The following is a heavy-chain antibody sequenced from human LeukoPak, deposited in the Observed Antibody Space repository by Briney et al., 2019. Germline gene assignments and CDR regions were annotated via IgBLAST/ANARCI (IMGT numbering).Heavy chain of an antibody. Sequence: GGSLRLSCAASGFTFSSYGMHWVRQAPGKGLEWVVVIWYDGSTKYYADSVKGRFTISRDNSKNTLYLQMNSLRAEDTAVYYCARDRATTPYAFDIWGQGTMVTVSS. J-gene: IGHJ3*02. D-gene: IGHD1-26*01. CDR2: IWYDGSTK. V-gene: IGHV3-33*01. CDR1: GFTFSSYG. CDR3: ARDRATTPYAFDI.